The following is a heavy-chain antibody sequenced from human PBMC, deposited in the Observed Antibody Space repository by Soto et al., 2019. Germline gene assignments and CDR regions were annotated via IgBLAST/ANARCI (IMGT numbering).Heavy chain of an antibody. J-gene: IGHJ6*02. D-gene: IGHD3-9*01. Sequence: EEQLLESGGGLVQPGGSLRLSCAASGFTFSLYAMTCVRHSPGKGLEWVASISGTGERTYYADSVKGRFIISKDNSKNTVILQKNSLRAEHTAEYYCATSDWLYDNYYGMEVWGQGTSVTVSS. CDR3: ATSDWLYDNYYGMEV. CDR1: GFTFSLYA. CDR2: ISGTGERT. V-gene: IGHV3-23*01.